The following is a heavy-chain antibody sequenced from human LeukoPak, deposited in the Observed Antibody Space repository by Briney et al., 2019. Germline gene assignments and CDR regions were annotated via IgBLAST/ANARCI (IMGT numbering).Heavy chain of an antibody. CDR2: INHSGST. J-gene: IGHJ4*02. V-gene: IGHV4-34*01. CDR3: ARVGVTTVIDY. D-gene: IGHD4-17*01. Sequence: KSSETLSLTCAVYGGSFSGYYWSWTRQPPGKGLEWIGEINHSGSTNYNPSLKSRVTISVDTSKNQFSLKLSSVTAADTAVYYCARVGVTTVIDYWGQGTLVTVSS. CDR1: GGSFSGYY.